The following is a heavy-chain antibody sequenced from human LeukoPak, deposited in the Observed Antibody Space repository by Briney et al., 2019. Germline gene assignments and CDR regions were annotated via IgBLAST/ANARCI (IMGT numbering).Heavy chain of an antibody. CDR2: IKQDGSEK. CDR3: ARAGRKSRGIDIVRKKETGYSYYMDV. CDR1: GFTFSSYE. J-gene: IGHJ6*03. Sequence: GGSLRLSCAASGFTFSSYEMNWVRQAPGKGLEWVANIKQDGSEKYYVDSVKGRFTISRDNAKNSLYLQMNSLRAEDTAVYYCARAGRKSRGIDIVRKKETGYSYYMDVWGKGTTVTVSS. D-gene: IGHD2-15*01. V-gene: IGHV3-7*01.